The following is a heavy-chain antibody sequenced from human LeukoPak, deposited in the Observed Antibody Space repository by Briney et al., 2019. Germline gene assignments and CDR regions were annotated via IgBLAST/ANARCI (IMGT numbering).Heavy chain of an antibody. D-gene: IGHD7-27*01. CDR1: GYTFTGYY. V-gene: IGHV1-2*02. CDR2: INPNSGGT. CDR3: ARERIIGDQAFDY. Sequence: ASVKVSCKASGYTFTGYYMHWVRQAPGQGLEWMGWINPNSGGTNYAQKFQGRVTMTRDTSISTAYMELSRLRSDDTAVYYCARERIIGDQAFDYWGQGTLVTVYS. J-gene: IGHJ4*02.